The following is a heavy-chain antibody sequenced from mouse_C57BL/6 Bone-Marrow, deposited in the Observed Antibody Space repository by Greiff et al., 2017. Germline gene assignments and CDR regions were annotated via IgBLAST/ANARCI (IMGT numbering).Heavy chain of an antibody. CDR3: ARNDYAWFAY. CDR2: ISNLAYSI. D-gene: IGHD2-4*01. V-gene: IGHV5-15*01. CDR1: GFTFSDYG. Sequence: EVQLVESGGGLVQPGGSLKLSCAASGFTFSDYGMAWVRQAPRKGPEWVAFISNLAYSIYYADTVTGRFTISRKNAKNTLYLEMSSLRSEDTAMYYCARNDYAWFAYWGQGTLVTVSA. J-gene: IGHJ3*01.